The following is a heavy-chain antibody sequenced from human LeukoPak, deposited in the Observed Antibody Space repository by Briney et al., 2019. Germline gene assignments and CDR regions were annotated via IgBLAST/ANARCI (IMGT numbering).Heavy chain of an antibody. D-gene: IGHD5-18*01. CDR3: AKDREHSDGYYFYY. V-gene: IGHV3-23*01. J-gene: IGHJ4*02. CDR2: ITGSGDIT. CDR1: GFSFSNYA. Sequence: GGSLRLSCAASGFSFSNYAMSWVRQAPGKGLEWVSAITGSGDITYNADSVKGRFTISRDNSKNTPYLQMNSLRAEDTAVYYCAKDREHSDGYYFYYWGQGTLVTVSS.